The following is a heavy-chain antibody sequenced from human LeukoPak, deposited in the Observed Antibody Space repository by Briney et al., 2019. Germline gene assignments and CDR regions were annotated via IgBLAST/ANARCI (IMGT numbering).Heavy chain of an antibody. CDR3: ARAFPVYYGSGNNWFDP. CDR1: GFTFSSYS. D-gene: IGHD3-10*01. J-gene: IGHJ5*02. CDR2: ISSSSSNI. Sequence: GGSLRLSCAASGFTFSSYSMNWVRQAPGKGLEWVSSISSSSSNIYYADSVKGRFTISRDNAKNSLYLQMNSLRAEDTAVYYCARAFPVYYGSGNNWFDPWGQGTLVTVSS. V-gene: IGHV3-21*01.